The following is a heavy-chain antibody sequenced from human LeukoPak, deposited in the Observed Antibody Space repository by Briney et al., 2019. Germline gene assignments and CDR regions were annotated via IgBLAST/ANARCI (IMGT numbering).Heavy chain of an antibody. V-gene: IGHV3-23*01. CDR1: GFTFSSYA. CDR2: ISGSGGST. D-gene: IGHD6-6*01. CDR3: AKGKYSSPFCYFDY. J-gene: IGHJ4*02. Sequence: GVSLRLSCAASGFTFSSYAMSWVRQAPGKGLEWVSAISGSGGSTYYADSVKGRFTISRDNSKNTLYLQMNSLRAEDTAVYYCAKGKYSSPFCYFDYWGQGTLVTVSS.